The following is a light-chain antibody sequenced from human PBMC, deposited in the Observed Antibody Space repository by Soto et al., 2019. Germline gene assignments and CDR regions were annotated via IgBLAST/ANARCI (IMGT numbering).Light chain of an antibody. V-gene: IGKV1-5*01. CDR3: QQYDNYPLT. CDR2: DAS. CDR1: QSVRSR. J-gene: IGKJ4*01. Sequence: DIQMTQSPSTLSASIGDRVTLTCRASQSVRSRLAWYQQKPGRAPKFLIYDASSLESGVPSRFSGSGSGTEFTLTISNLQPDDFATYYCQQYDNYPLTFGGGTKVEI.